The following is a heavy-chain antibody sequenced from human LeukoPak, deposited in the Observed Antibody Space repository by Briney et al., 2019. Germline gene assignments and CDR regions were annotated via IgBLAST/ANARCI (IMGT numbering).Heavy chain of an antibody. CDR2: ISRDGSSI. J-gene: IGHJ4*02. D-gene: IGHD6-13*01. CDR1: GYTFSGYW. Sequence: GGSLRLSCAASGYTFSGYWMQWVRQAPGKGLVWVSRISRDGSSISYADSVKGRFTISRDNSKNTLYLQMNSLRAEDTAVYYCARDRLSFRAAAGYYFDYWGQGTLVTVSS. V-gene: IGHV3-74*01. CDR3: ARDRLSFRAAAGYYFDY.